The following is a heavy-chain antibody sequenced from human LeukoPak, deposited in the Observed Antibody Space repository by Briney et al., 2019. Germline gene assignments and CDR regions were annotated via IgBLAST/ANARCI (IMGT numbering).Heavy chain of an antibody. CDR1: GFTFSSYS. J-gene: IGHJ6*02. Sequence: GGSLRLSCAASGFTFSSYSMNWVRQAPGKGLEWVANIKQDGSEQYYVDSVKGRFTISRDNAKNSLYLQMNSLRVEDTAVYYCTRDLMDYDVSTGLHHYYMDVWGQGTTVTVSS. D-gene: IGHD3-9*01. CDR2: IKQDGSEQ. CDR3: TRDLMDYDVSTGLHHYYMDV. V-gene: IGHV3-7*01.